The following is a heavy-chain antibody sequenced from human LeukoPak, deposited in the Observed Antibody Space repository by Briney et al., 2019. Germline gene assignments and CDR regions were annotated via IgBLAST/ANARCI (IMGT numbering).Heavy chain of an antibody. CDR1: GYTFTSYG. CDR2: NSAYNGNT. CDR3: ARQTYYDFWSGYYEFDY. Sequence: GASVKVSCKASGYTFTSYGISWVRQAPGQGLEWMGWNSAYNGNTNYAQKLQGRVTMTTDTSTSTAYMELRSLRSDDTAVYYCARQTYYDFWSGYYEFDYWGQGTLVTVSS. J-gene: IGHJ4*02. V-gene: IGHV1-18*01. D-gene: IGHD3-3*01.